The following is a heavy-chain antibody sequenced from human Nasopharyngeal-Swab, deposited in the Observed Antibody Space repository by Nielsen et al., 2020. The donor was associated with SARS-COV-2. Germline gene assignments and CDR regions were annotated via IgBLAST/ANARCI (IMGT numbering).Heavy chain of an antibody. V-gene: IGHV4-30-4*01. CDR2: IYYSGST. D-gene: IGHD3-22*01. CDR3: ARDYYDSSGYYGGFDP. J-gene: IGHJ5*02. Sequence: RQAPGKGLEWIGYIYYSGSTYYNPSLKSRVTISVDTSKNQFSLKLSSVTAADTAVYYCARDYYDSSGYYGGFDPWGQGTLVTVLL.